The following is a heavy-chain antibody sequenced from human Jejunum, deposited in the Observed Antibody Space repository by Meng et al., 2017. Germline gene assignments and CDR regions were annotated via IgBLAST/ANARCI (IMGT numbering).Heavy chain of an antibody. D-gene: IGHD4-17*01. Sequence: QLMQSGAEVKKRGASVKVSCKASGYTLTKYAIHWVRQAPGQRLEWMGWITVGNGNTKYSQKFQGRVTITRGTSASTAYMELSSLTSEDTAVYYCAGDNGDSGIFDYWGQGTLVTVSS. CDR2: ITVGNGNT. CDR1: GYTLTKYA. CDR3: AGDNGDSGIFDY. V-gene: IGHV1-3*01. J-gene: IGHJ4*02.